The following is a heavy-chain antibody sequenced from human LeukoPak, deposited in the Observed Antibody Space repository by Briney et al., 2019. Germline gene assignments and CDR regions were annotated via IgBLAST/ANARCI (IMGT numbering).Heavy chain of an antibody. V-gene: IGHV3-74*01. J-gene: IGHJ6*02. Sequence: GGSLRLSCAVTGFNLRTYWIHWVRHSPGRGLEWVARINGEGSRISYADSVRGRFTISRDNAKNTAYLQMNSLRTEDTALYYCARDPGYYYYGMDVWGQGTTVVVSS. CDR2: INGEGSRI. CDR1: GFNLRTYW. CDR3: ARDPGYYYYGMDV.